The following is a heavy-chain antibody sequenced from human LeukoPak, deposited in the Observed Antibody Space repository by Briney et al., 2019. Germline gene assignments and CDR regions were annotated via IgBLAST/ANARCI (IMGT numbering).Heavy chain of an antibody. D-gene: IGHD4-11*01. CDR2: ISSISSTI. Sequence: GGSLRLSCTASGFTFNGYGMNWVRQAPGKGLEWVSYISSISSTIYYSDSVKGRFTISRDNAKNSLYLQMNSLRAEDTAVYYCARDGASYSNYEGNFDYWGQGTLVTVSS. J-gene: IGHJ4*02. CDR3: ARDGASYSNYEGNFDY. V-gene: IGHV3-48*01. CDR1: GFTFNGYG.